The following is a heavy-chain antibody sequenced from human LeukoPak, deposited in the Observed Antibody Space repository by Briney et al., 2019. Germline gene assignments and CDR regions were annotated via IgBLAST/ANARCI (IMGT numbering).Heavy chain of an antibody. D-gene: IGHD4-17*01. J-gene: IGHJ4*02. CDR3: ARDGEGIYGDYAPKPFDY. Sequence: GASVKVSCKASGYTFTSYGISWVRQAPGQGLEWMGWISAYNGNTNYAQKLQGRVTMTTDTSTSTAYMELRSLRSDDTAVYYCARDGEGIYGDYAPKPFDYWGQGTLVTVSS. V-gene: IGHV1-18*01. CDR2: ISAYNGNT. CDR1: GYTFTSYG.